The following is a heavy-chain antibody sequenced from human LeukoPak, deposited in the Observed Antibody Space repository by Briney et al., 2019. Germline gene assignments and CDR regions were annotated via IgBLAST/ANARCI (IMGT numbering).Heavy chain of an antibody. D-gene: IGHD6-13*01. J-gene: IGHJ4*02. V-gene: IGHV1-2*02. CDR1: GYTFTGYY. Sequence: ASVKVSCKASGYTFTGYYMHWVRQAPGQGLEWMGWINPNSGGTNYAQKFQGRVTMTTDTSISTAYMELSRLRSDDTAVYYCASCIGAAGNGFDYWGQGTLATVSS. CDR3: ASCIGAAGNGFDY. CDR2: INPNSGGT.